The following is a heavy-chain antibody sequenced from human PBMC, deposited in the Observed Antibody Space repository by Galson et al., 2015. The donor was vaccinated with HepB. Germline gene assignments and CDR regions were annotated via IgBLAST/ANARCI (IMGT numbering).Heavy chain of an antibody. Sequence: SLRLSCAASGFTFSDYYMSWIRQAPGKGLEWVSYISSSSSYTNYADSVKGRFTISRDNAKNSLYLQMNSLRAEDTAVYYCARGAGDPPLLYGMDVWGQGTTVTVSS. CDR2: ISSSSSYT. CDR3: ARGAGDPPLLYGMDV. J-gene: IGHJ6*02. CDR1: GFTFSDYY. D-gene: IGHD2-21*02. V-gene: IGHV3-11*06.